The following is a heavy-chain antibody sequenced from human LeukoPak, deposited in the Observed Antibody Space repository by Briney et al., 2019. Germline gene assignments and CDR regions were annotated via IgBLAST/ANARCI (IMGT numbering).Heavy chain of an antibody. D-gene: IGHD3-10*01. Sequence: GGSLRLXCAASGFTFSSYSMNWVRQAPGKGLEWVSSISSSSSYIYYADPVKGRFTISRDNGKNSLYLQMSSLRVEDTAVYYCARDLGEWVYGFDIWGQGTMVTVSS. CDR3: ARDLGEWVYGFDI. J-gene: IGHJ3*02. V-gene: IGHV3-21*01. CDR2: ISSSSSYI. CDR1: GFTFSSYS.